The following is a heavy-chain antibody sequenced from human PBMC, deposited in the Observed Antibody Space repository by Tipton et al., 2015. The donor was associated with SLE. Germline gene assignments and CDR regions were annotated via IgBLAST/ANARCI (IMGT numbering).Heavy chain of an antibody. CDR2: IYSSGRT. CDR3: VGDNPTYNSNWDRWFDP. V-gene: IGHV3-NL1*01. CDR1: GFTFSSYG. J-gene: IGHJ5*02. D-gene: IGHD4-11*01. Sequence: SLRLSCAASGFTFSSYGMHWVRQAPGKGLEWVAVIYSSGRTYYADSVKGRFTISRDDSKNTLYLQMSSLRAEDTAFYYCVGDNPTYNSNWDRWFDPWGQGTLVTVSS.